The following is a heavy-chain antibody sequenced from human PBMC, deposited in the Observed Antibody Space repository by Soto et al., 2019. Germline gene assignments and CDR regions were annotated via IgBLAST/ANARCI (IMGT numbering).Heavy chain of an antibody. D-gene: IGHD3-9*01. CDR1: GASISTFDYY. V-gene: IGHV4-39*01. CDR3: ASRAFDSDSLTGRDSFDI. J-gene: IGHJ3*02. CDR2: IYYSGST. Sequence: QLQLQESGPGLVKPSETLSLTCTVSGASISTFDYYWGWIRQPPGKGLEWIGYIYYSGSTYYTPSLKSRVPISLHTSKNQFSLKLTSVTATDTAVYYCASRAFDSDSLTGRDSFDIWGQGTMVTVSS.